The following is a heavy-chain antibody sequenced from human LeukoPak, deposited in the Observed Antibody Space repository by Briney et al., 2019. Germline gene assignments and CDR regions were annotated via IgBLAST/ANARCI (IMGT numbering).Heavy chain of an antibody. CDR3: ARGRFLDAFDI. J-gene: IGHJ3*02. CDR1: GGSITSYY. CDR2: IYYSGST. D-gene: IGHD3-3*01. V-gene: IGHV4-59*01. Sequence: SETLSLTCTVSGGSITSYYWSWIRQPPGKGLEWIGYIYYSGSTKYKPSLKSRVTISVDTSKNQFSLKLSSVTAADTAVYYCARGRFLDAFDIWGQGTMVTVSS.